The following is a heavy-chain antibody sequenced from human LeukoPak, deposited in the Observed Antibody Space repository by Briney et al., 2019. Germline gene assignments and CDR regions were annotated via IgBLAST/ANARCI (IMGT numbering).Heavy chain of an antibody. CDR3: ARDPGDYIWGSYRYTGSFDY. D-gene: IGHD3-16*02. V-gene: IGHV3-33*01. Sequence: GGSLRLSCAASGFTFSSYGMHWVRQAQGKGLEWVAVIWYDGSNKYYADSVKGRFTISRDNSKNTLYLQMNSLRAEDTAVYYCARDPGDYIWGSYRYTGSFDYWGQGTLVTVSS. CDR1: GFTFSSYG. CDR2: IWYDGSNK. J-gene: IGHJ4*02.